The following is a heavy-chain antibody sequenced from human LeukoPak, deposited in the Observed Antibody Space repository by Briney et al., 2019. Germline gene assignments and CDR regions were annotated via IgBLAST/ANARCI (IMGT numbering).Heavy chain of an antibody. CDR1: GGSISSSSYY. V-gene: IGHV4-61*02. Sequence: SETLSLTCTVSGGSISSSSYYWSWIRQPAGKGLEWIGRIYTSGSTNYNPSLKSRVTMSVDTSKNQFSLKLSSVTAADTAVYYCARGEQLVDVYYMDVWGKGTTVTVSS. CDR2: IYTSGST. D-gene: IGHD6-6*01. J-gene: IGHJ6*03. CDR3: ARGEQLVDVYYMDV.